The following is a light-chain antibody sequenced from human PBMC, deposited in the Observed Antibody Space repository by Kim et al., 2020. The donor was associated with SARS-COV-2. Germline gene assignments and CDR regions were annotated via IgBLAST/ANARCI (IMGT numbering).Light chain of an antibody. J-gene: IGLJ3*02. Sequence: SYELTQPPSVSVSPGQTARITCSGDALPQQYAYWYQQKAGQALVLVIYKDDQRPSGIPERFSGSNSGTTVTLTISGVQAEDEGDYYCQSADSSVNSNWVFGGGTKLTVL. CDR1: ALPQQY. V-gene: IGLV3-25*03. CDR3: QSADSSVNSNWV. CDR2: KDD.